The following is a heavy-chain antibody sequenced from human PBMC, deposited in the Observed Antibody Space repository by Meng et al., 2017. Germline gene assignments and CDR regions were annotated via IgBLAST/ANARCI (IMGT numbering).Heavy chain of an antibody. CDR1: GGSVSSGSYY. CDR3: AREAIFGVAPGALDY. Sequence: VQWRASGTGLVTHSGTLSLTSTVSGGSVSSGSYYWSWIPQPPGKGLEWIGYIYYSGSTNYNPSLKSRVTISVDTSKNQFSLKLSSVTAADTAVYYCAREAIFGVAPGALDYWGQGTLVTVSS. D-gene: IGHD3-3*01. CDR2: IYYSGST. V-gene: IGHV4-61*01. J-gene: IGHJ4*02.